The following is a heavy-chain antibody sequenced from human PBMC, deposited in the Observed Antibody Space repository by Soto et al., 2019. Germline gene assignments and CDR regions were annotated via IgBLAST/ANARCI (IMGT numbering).Heavy chain of an antibody. CDR3: ARHSSGWYAEDY. J-gene: IGHJ4*02. Sequence: HPGGSLRLSCAASGFTFSSYEMNWVRQAPGKGLEWVSYISSSGSTIYYADSVKGRFTISRDNAKNSLYLQMNSLRAEDTAVYYCARHSSGWYAEDYWGQGTLVTVSS. D-gene: IGHD6-19*01. V-gene: IGHV3-48*03. CDR2: ISSSGSTI. CDR1: GFTFSSYE.